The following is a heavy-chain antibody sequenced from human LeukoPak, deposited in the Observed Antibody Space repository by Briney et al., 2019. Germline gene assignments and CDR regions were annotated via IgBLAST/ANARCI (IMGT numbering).Heavy chain of an antibody. D-gene: IGHD1-26*01. Sequence: GGCLRLSCAASGFTFSSYWMSWARQAPGKGLEWVANIKQDGSEKYYVDSVKDRFTISRDNAKNSLYLQMNSLRAEDTAVYYCARVGAYGERDYWGQGTLVSVSS. CDR2: IKQDGSEK. CDR3: ARVGAYGERDY. J-gene: IGHJ4*02. V-gene: IGHV3-7*01. CDR1: GFTFSSYW.